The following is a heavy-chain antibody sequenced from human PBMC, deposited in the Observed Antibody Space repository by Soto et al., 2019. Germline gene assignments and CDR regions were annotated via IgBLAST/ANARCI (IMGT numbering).Heavy chain of an antibody. CDR1: GFTVSNNY. CDR2: IYSSGGT. V-gene: IGHV3-53*01. CDR3: ARDPPGIAASGSYN. J-gene: IGHJ4*02. Sequence: DVQLEESGGGLIQPGGSLRLSCAVSGFTVSNNYMTWVRQAPGKGLEWVSLIYSSGGTKYADSVRGRCTISRDNSKNTLYLQMNSLKVEDTAVYYCARDPPGIAASGSYNWGQGTLVNVSS. D-gene: IGHD6-13*01.